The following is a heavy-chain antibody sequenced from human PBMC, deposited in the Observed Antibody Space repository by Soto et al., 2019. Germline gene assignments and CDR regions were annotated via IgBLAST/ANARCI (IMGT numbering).Heavy chain of an antibody. CDR1: GGFISGSDYY. Sequence: SSETLSLTCTVSGGFISGSDYYWTWVRQPPGKGLEWIGYIYESGSTYSDPSLKSRVTMSVDMSKNQFSLRLTSVTAADTAVYFCARGRPNYYYYGLDVWGQGTTVTVSS. CDR3: ARGRPNYYYYGLDV. V-gene: IGHV4-30-4*08. J-gene: IGHJ6*02. CDR2: IYESGST.